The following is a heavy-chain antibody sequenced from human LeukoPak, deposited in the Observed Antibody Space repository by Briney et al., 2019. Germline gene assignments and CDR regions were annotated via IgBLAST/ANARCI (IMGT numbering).Heavy chain of an antibody. Sequence: ASVKVSCKASGGTFSSYAISWVRQAPGQGLEWMGWINTNTGNPTYAQGFTGRFVFSLDTSVSTAYLQISSLKAEDTAVYYCARDLFKSYSSSSEYFDYWGQGTLVTVSS. CDR1: GGTFSSYA. J-gene: IGHJ4*02. V-gene: IGHV7-4-1*02. CDR3: ARDLFKSYSSSSEYFDY. D-gene: IGHD6-6*01. CDR2: INTNTGNP.